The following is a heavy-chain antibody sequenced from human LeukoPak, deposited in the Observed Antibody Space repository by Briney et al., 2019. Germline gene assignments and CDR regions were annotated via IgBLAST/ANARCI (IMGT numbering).Heavy chain of an antibody. V-gene: IGHV3-30*18. CDR2: ISYDGSNK. CDR1: GFTFSSYG. D-gene: IGHD3-22*01. J-gene: IGHJ4*02. CDR3: AKGELYYYDSSGYFGGQFDY. Sequence: GRSLRLSCAASGFTFSSYGMHWVRQAPGKGLEWVAVISYDGSNKYYVDSVKGRFTISRDNSKNTLYLQMSSLRAEDTAVYYCAKGELYYYDSSGYFGGQFDYWGQGTLVTVSS.